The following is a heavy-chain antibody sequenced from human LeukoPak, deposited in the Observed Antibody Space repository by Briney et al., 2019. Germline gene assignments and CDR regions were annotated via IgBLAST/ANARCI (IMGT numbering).Heavy chain of an antibody. CDR3: ARQPYYYGSGRTDY. CDR1: GGSISSTYY. D-gene: IGHD3-10*01. Sequence: SETLSLTCTVFGGSISSTYYWGWIRQPPGKGLEWIGSIYYSGSTYYNPSLKSRVTISVDTSKNQFSLKLSSVTAADTAVYYCARQPYYYGSGRTDYWGQGTLVTVSS. V-gene: IGHV4-39*01. J-gene: IGHJ4*02. CDR2: IYYSGST.